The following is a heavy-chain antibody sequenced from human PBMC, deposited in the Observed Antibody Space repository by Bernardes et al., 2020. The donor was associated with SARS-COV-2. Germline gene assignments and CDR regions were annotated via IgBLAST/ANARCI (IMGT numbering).Heavy chain of an antibody. Sequence: GGSLRLSCAASGFTFSRNAMTWVRQAPGKGLEWLSGISGSGGSTYYADSVKGRFTISRNNSKDTLYLQMNSLKIEDTAVYYCARDQWRPDYYYGLDVWGQGTKVTVS. D-gene: IGHD6-19*01. V-gene: IGHV3-23*01. CDR1: GFTFSRNA. J-gene: IGHJ6*02. CDR2: ISGSGGST. CDR3: ARDQWRPDYYYGLDV.